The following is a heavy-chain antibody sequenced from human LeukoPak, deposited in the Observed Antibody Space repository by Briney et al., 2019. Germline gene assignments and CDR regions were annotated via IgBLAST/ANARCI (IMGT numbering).Heavy chain of an antibody. CDR2: ISSGSSYI. CDR3: AKDLGYYGSMNLGIFHH. J-gene: IGHJ1*01. D-gene: IGHD3-10*01. V-gene: IGHV3-21*01. Sequence: GGSLRLSCAASGFTFSSYSMNWVRQAPGKGLEWVSSISSGSSYIYYADSVKSRFTISRGNAKNSLYLQMNSLRAEDTAVYYCAKDLGYYGSMNLGIFHHWGQGTLVTVSS. CDR1: GFTFSSYS.